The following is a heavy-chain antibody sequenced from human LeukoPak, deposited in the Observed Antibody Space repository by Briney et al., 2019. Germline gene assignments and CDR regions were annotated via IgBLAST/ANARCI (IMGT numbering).Heavy chain of an antibody. CDR3: ATGDIAVAGYFDY. Sequence: ASVKVSCKASGYTFTGYYMHWVRQAPGQGLEWMGWISAYNGNTNYAQKLQGRVTMTTDTSTSTAYMELSSLRSEDTAVYYCATGDIAVAGYFDYWGQGTLVTVSS. J-gene: IGHJ4*02. CDR2: ISAYNGNT. D-gene: IGHD6-19*01. CDR1: GYTFTGYY. V-gene: IGHV1-18*04.